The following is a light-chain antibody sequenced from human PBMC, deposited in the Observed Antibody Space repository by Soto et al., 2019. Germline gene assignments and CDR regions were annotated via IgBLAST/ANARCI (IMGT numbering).Light chain of an antibody. Sequence: EIVLTQSPATLSLSPGERATLSCRASQSVSSYLAWYQQKPGQAPRLLIYDASNRATGIPARFSGSGSGTDFTLTISSLETQDFAVYYCQQRSNWPPTFGGATKVDI. V-gene: IGKV3-11*01. CDR3: QQRSNWPPT. J-gene: IGKJ4*01. CDR2: DAS. CDR1: QSVSSY.